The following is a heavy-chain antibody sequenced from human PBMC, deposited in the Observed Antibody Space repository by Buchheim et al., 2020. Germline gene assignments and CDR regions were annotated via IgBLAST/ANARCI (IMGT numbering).Heavy chain of an antibody. CDR1: EFIFSMFG. J-gene: IGHJ4*02. CDR3: AKVCHDDRNHYSAGCDY. V-gene: IGHV3-30*18. D-gene: IGHD3-22*01. CDR2: ISHDEVYT. Sequence: QVQLVESGGGVVQPGGSLRLSCAASEFIFSMFGMNWVRQAPGKGLEWVAIISHDEVYTNYRDSVRGRFTISRDNSKNTLYLQMNSLRPEDTAVYYCAKVCHDDRNHYSAGCDYWGQGTL.